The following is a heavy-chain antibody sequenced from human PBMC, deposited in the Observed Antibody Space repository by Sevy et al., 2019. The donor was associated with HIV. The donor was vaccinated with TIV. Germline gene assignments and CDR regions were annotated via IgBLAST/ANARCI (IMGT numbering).Heavy chain of an antibody. CDR2: TYYRSKWWN. V-gene: IGHV6-1*01. D-gene: IGHD1-1*01. CDR3: ARAGGANWDGRPSGTVFDY. J-gene: IGHJ4*02. Sequence: SQTLSLTCAISGDGVSSRGTVWNWIRQSPSRGLEWLGRTYYRSKWWNNYALSVKSRISINQDTSKNKVSLHLNSVTPDATAVYYCARAGGANWDGRPSGTVFDYWGQGTLVTVSS. CDR1: GDGVSSRGTV.